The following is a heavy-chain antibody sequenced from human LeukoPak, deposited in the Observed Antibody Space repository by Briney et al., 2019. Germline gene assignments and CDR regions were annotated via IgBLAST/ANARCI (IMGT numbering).Heavy chain of an antibody. J-gene: IGHJ5*02. V-gene: IGHV1-3*01. Sequence: ASVKVSCKASGYTFTSYAMHWVRQAPGQRLEWMGWINAGNGNTKYSQKFQGRVTITRDTSASTAYMELSSLRSEDTAVYYCARVAATGSWFDPWGQGTLVTVSS. D-gene: IGHD1-14*01. CDR3: ARVAATGSWFDP. CDR2: INAGNGNT. CDR1: GYTFTSYA.